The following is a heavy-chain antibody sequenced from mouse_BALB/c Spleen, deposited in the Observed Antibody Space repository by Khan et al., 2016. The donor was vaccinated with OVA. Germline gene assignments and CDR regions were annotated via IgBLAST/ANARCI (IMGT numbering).Heavy chain of an antibody. V-gene: IGHV3-2*02. J-gene: IGHJ4*01. D-gene: IGHD1-1*01. CDR1: GYSITSNYA. Sequence: QLEESGPGLVKPSQSLSLTCTVTGYSITSNYAWNWIRQFPGNKLEWMGYISYSGSTNYNPSLKSRISITRDTSKNQFFLQLNSVTTEDTATYYCARGNYYGYALDYWGQGTSITVSS. CDR3: ARGNYYGYALDY. CDR2: ISYSGST.